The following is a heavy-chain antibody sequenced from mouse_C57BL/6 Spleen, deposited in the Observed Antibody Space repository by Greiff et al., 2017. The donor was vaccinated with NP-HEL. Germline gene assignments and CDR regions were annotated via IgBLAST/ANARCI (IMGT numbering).Heavy chain of an antibody. CDR2: ISSGSSTI. J-gene: IGHJ1*03. CDR1: GFTFSDYG. D-gene: IGHD2-3*01. V-gene: IGHV5-17*01. Sequence: EVQLVESGGGLVKPGGSLKLSCAASGFTFSDYGMHWVRQAPEKGLEWVAYISSGSSTIYYADTVKGRFTFSRDNAKNTLFLQMTSLRSEDTAMYDLARWAGYWPYWYFEVWGTGTTVTVSS. CDR3: ARWAGYWPYWYFEV.